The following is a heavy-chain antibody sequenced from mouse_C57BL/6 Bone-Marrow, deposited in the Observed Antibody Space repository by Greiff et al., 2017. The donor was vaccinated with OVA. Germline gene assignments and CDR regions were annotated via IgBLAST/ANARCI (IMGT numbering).Heavy chain of an antibody. D-gene: IGHD1-1*01. V-gene: IGHV1-55*01. CDR1: GYTFTSYW. CDR2: IYPGSGST. J-gene: IGHJ1*03. CDR3: ARRNYYGSSHWYFDV. Sequence: QVQLQQPGAELVKPGASVKMSCKASGYTFTSYWITWVKQRPGQGLEWIGDIYPGSGSTNYNEKFKSKATLTVDTSSSTAYMQLSSLTSEDSAVYYCARRNYYGSSHWYFDVWGTGTTVTVSS.